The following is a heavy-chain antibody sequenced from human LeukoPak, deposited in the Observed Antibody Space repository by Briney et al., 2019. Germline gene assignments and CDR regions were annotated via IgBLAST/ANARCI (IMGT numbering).Heavy chain of an antibody. CDR3: ARAVWDSSGYYYDY. V-gene: IGHV3-21*01. J-gene: IGHJ4*02. D-gene: IGHD3-22*01. CDR2: ITSSSTYI. Sequence: GGSLRLSCAASGFTFSNYNMNWVRQAPGKGLEWVSSITSSSTYIYYADSVKGRFTISRDNAKNSLYLQMNSLRAEDTAIYYCARAVWDSSGYYYDYWGQGILVTVSS. CDR1: GFTFSNYN.